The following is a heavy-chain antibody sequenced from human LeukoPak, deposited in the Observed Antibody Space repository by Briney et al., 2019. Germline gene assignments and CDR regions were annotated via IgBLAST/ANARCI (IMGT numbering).Heavy chain of an antibody. J-gene: IGHJ4*02. CDR3: AKGLMYYYGSGSYYNEGNGDY. Sequence: GGSLRLPCAASGFTFSSYAMSWVRQAPGKGLEWVAAISGSGGSIYYADPEKGRFTISRDNSKNTLYLQMNSLRAEDTAVYYCAKGLMYYYGSGSYYNEGNGDYWGQGTLVTVS. CDR1: GFTFSSYA. CDR2: ISGSGGSI. D-gene: IGHD3-10*01. V-gene: IGHV3-23*01.